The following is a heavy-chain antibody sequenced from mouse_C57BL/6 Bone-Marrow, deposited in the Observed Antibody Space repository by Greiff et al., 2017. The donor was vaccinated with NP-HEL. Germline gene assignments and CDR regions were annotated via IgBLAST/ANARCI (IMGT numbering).Heavy chain of an antibody. CDR3: ARWDYGSNCDY. V-gene: IGHV1-69*01. CDR2: IDPSDSYT. J-gene: IGHJ2*01. Sequence: VQLQQPGAELVMPGASVKLSCKASGYTFTSYWMHWVKQRPGQGLEWIGEIDPSDSYTNYNQKFKGKSTLTVDKSSSTAYMQLSSLTSEDSAVYYCARWDYGSNCDYWGQGTTLTVSS. D-gene: IGHD1-1*01. CDR1: GYTFTSYW.